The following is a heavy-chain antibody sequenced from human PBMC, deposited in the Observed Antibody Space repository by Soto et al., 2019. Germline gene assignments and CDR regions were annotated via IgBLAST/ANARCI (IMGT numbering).Heavy chain of an antibody. Sequence: PSETLSLTCTVAGVSIRSSGYYWSWIRQHPKKGLEWIGYIYYSGSTNYNPSLKSRVAISVDTSKNKFSLMLRSVTAADTAVYYGARVGSGPHRLDSRLVNDAFDIWGQGTMVTVSS. D-gene: IGHD2-21*01. CDR2: IYYSGST. V-gene: IGHV4-31*03. CDR1: GVSIRSSGYY. CDR3: ARVGSGPHRLDSRLVNDAFDI. J-gene: IGHJ3*02.